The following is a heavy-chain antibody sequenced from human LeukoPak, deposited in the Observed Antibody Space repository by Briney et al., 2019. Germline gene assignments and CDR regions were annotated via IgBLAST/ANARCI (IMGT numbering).Heavy chain of an antibody. CDR2: IHHSGST. CDR3: ARHTAETGYYFDY. V-gene: IGHV4-59*08. CDR1: GGSITGYY. D-gene: IGHD4-17*01. J-gene: IGHJ4*02. Sequence: KTSETLSLTCTVSGGSITGYYWSWIRQPPEKGLEWIGYIHHSGSTNFSPSLKSRVTISVDTSKNQFSLKLTSVTAADTAVYYCARHTAETGYYFDYWGQGTLVTVSS.